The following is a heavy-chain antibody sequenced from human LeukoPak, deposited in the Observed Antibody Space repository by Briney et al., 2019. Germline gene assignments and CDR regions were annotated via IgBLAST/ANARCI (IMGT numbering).Heavy chain of an antibody. Sequence: GRSLRLSCAASGFTFSSYGIHWVRQAPGKGLEWVAVIWSDGSNKYYADSVKGRFTISRDNAKNTLYLQMNSLGAGDTAVYYCTRGDFYVGAQDYWGQGTLVAVSS. CDR3: TRGDFYVGAQDY. CDR1: GFTFSSYG. J-gene: IGHJ4*02. V-gene: IGHV3-33*01. CDR2: IWSDGSNK. D-gene: IGHD1-26*01.